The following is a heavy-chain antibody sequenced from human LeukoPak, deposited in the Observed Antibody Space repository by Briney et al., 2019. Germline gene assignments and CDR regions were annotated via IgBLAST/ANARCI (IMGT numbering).Heavy chain of an antibody. Sequence: GGSLRLSCAASGFTLSSYWMHWVRQAPGKGLVWVSRINSDGSDTIYGDSVKGRFTISRDNSKNTLYLQMNSLRAEDTAVYYCAKDRTSWYYPFDYWGQGTLVTVSS. CDR3: AKDRTSWYYPFDY. D-gene: IGHD6-13*01. J-gene: IGHJ4*02. CDR2: INSDGSDT. V-gene: IGHV3-74*01. CDR1: GFTLSSYW.